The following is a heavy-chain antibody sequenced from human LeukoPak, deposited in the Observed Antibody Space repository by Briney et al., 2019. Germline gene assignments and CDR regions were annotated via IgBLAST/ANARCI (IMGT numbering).Heavy chain of an antibody. CDR1: GGTFGSYA. Sequence: ASVKVSCKASGGTFGSYAISWVRQAPGQGLEWMGRIIPIFGTANYAQKFQGRVTITTDESTSTAYMELSSLRSEDTAVYYCVWTTVTTHGMDVWGKGTTVTVSS. V-gene: IGHV1-69*05. CDR3: VWTTVTTHGMDV. D-gene: IGHD4-17*01. J-gene: IGHJ6*04. CDR2: IIPIFGTA.